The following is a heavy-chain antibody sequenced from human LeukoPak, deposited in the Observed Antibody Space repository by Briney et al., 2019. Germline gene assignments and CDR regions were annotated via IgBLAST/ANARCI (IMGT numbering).Heavy chain of an antibody. CDR1: GFTFSIYA. Sequence: GGSLRLSCAASGFTFSIYAMSWVPQAPGKGLEWGSAISGSGGSTYYADSVKGRFTISRDNSKNTLYLQMNSLRAEDTAVYYCAKGRITMVRGVADYWGQGTLVTVSS. J-gene: IGHJ4*02. CDR3: AKGRITMVRGVADY. V-gene: IGHV3-23*01. CDR2: ISGSGGST. D-gene: IGHD3-10*01.